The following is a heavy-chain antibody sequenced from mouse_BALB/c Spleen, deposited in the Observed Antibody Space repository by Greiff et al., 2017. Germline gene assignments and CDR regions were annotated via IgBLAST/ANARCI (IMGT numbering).Heavy chain of an antibody. CDR1: GYTFTSYW. D-gene: IGHD2-14*01. Sequence: VQLQQSGAELARPGASVKLSCKASGYTFTSYWMQWVKQRPGQGLEWIGAIYPGDGDTRYTQKFKGKATLTADKSSSTAYMQLSSLASEDSAVYYCARDYRYAMDYWGQGTSVTVSS. V-gene: IGHV1-87*01. CDR2: IYPGDGDT. CDR3: ARDYRYAMDY. J-gene: IGHJ4*01.